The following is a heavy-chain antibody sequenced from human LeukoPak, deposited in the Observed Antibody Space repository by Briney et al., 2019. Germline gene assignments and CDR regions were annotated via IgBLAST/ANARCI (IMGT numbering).Heavy chain of an antibody. D-gene: IGHD3-10*01. V-gene: IGHV3-30-3*01. Sequence: PGRSLRLSCAASGFTFSSYAMHWVRQAPGKGLEWVAVISYDGSNKYYADSVKGRFTISRDNSKNTLYLQMNSLRAEDTAVYYCASVTMVRGVIESPPYYYGMDVWGQGTTVTVSS. CDR3: ASVTMVRGVIESPPYYYGMDV. J-gene: IGHJ6*02. CDR2: ISYDGSNK. CDR1: GFTFSSYA.